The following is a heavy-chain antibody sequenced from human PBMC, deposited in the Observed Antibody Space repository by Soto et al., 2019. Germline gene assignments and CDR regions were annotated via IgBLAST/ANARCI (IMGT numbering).Heavy chain of an antibody. D-gene: IGHD3-16*01. CDR3: ARGYDGFGPFNWFDP. V-gene: IGHV4-59*01. CDR1: GGSISSYY. Sequence: PSETLSLTCTVSGGSISSYYWSWIRQPPGKGLEWIGYIYYSGSTNYNPSLKSRVTISVDTSKNQFSLKLSSVTAADTAVYYCARGYDGFGPFNWFDPWGQGTLVTVSS. CDR2: IYYSGST. J-gene: IGHJ5*02.